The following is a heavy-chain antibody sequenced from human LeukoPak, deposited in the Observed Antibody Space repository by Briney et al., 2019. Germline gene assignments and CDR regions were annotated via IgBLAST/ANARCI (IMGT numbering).Heavy chain of an antibody. Sequence: ASVKVSCKASGYTFIAYYMHWVRQAPGQGLEWMGWINPNSGSISYAQKFQGRVTMTRDTSTSTVYMELSSLRSEDTAVYYCARDGEMTTKLYYFDCWGQGTLVTVSS. CDR2: INPNSGSI. CDR1: GYTFIAYY. D-gene: IGHD5-24*01. CDR3: ARDGEMTTKLYYFDC. J-gene: IGHJ4*02. V-gene: IGHV1-46*01.